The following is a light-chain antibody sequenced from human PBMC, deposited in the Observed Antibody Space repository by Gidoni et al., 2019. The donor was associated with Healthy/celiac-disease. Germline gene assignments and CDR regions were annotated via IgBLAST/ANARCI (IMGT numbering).Light chain of an antibody. CDR3: GTWDSSLSANV. V-gene: IGLV1-51*01. J-gene: IGLJ3*02. Sequence: QSVLTQPPSVSAAPGQKVTISCSGSSSNIGNNYVSWYQKLPGTAPKLLIYDNNKRPSGIPDRFSGSKSGTSATLGITGLQTGDEADYYCGTWDSSLSANVFGGGTKLTVL. CDR1: SSNIGNNY. CDR2: DNN.